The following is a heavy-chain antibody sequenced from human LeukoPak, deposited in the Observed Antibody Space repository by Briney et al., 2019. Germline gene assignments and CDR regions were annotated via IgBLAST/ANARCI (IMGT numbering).Heavy chain of an antibody. J-gene: IGHJ4*02. CDR3: AKYHSSGSGSYYWSHFDY. V-gene: IGHV3-23*01. D-gene: IGHD3-10*01. CDR1: GFTFSSYA. Sequence: PGGSLRLSCAASGFTFSSYAMSWVRQAPGKGLEWVSAISGSGGSTYYADSVKGRFTISRDNSKNTLYLQMNSLRAGDTAVYYCAKYHSSGSGSYYWSHFDYWGQGTLVTVSS. CDR2: ISGSGGST.